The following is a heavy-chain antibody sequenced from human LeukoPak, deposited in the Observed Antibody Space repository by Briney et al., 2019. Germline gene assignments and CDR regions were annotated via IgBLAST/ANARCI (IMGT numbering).Heavy chain of an antibody. J-gene: IGHJ5*01. V-gene: IGHV3-48*04. CDR1: GFTFSSYS. CDR2: ISSSSSTI. CDR3: ARGRGLRYFDWFNY. D-gene: IGHD3-9*01. Sequence: GGSLRLSCAASGFTFSSYSMNWVRQAPGKGLEWVSYISSSSSTIYYADSVKGRFTISRDNAKNSLYLQMNSLRAEDTAVYYCARGRGLRYFDWFNYWGQGTLVTVSS.